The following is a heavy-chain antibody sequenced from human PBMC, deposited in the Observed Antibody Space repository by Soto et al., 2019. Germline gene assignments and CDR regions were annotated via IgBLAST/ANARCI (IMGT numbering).Heavy chain of an antibody. CDR2: ISGSGGST. J-gene: IGHJ3*02. CDR3: AKDGGVVGYTPRAGDAFDI. Sequence: EVQLLESGGGLVQPGGSLRLSCAASGFTFSSYAMSWVRQAPGKGLEWVSAISGSGGSTYYADSVKGRFTISRDNSKNTTNMQMNSLRAEDTAVYYCAKDGGVVGYTPRAGDAFDIWGQGTMVTVSS. D-gene: IGHD1-26*01. CDR1: GFTFSSYA. V-gene: IGHV3-23*01.